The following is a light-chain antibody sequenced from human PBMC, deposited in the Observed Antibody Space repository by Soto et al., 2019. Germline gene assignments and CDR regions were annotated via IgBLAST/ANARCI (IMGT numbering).Light chain of an antibody. CDR3: QQRSDWPLT. J-gene: IGKJ4*01. V-gene: IGKV3-11*01. Sequence: EIELTQSPATLSLSPGERATLSCRASQSVRSYLTWYQHKPGQAPRLLICDTSNRATGIPARFSGSGSGTDFTLTISSLEPEDFAVYYCQQRSDWPLTFGGGTRVEIK. CDR2: DTS. CDR1: QSVRSY.